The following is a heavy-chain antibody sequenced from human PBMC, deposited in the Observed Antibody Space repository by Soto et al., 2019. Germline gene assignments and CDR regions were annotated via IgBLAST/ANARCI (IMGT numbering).Heavy chain of an antibody. J-gene: IGHJ4*02. Sequence: QITLKESGPTLVKPTQTLTLICTFSGFSLSTNEVGVAWIRLPPGKALEWLALIYWDDDKRYNPCLRSRLTITKDTSKNQVVLRMTNMDPVDTATYFCAHRFDWYYFDQWGQGTVVTVSS. CDR2: IYWDDDK. V-gene: IGHV2-5*02. CDR3: AHRFDWYYFDQ. D-gene: IGHD3-9*01. CDR1: GFSLSTNEVG.